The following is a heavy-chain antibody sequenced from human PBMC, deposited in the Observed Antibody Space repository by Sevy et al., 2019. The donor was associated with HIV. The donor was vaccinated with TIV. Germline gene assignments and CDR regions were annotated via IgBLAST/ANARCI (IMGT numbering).Heavy chain of an antibody. V-gene: IGHV3-7*01. Sequence: GGSLRLSCAASGFTFSSYWMSWVRQAPGKGLEWVANIKQDGSEKYYVDSVKGRFTNSRDNAKNSLYLQMNSLRAEDTAVYYCARDQGRKIVVVPAAMLDYYYGMDIWGQGTTVTVSS. CDR1: GFTFSSYW. CDR3: ARDQGRKIVVVPAAMLDYYYGMDI. J-gene: IGHJ6*02. D-gene: IGHD2-2*01. CDR2: IKQDGSEK.